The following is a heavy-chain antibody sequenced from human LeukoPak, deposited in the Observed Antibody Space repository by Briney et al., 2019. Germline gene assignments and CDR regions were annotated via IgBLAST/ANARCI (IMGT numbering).Heavy chain of an antibody. D-gene: IGHD3-22*01. CDR3: ARAQYVDISGFYPGY. CDR2: INHSGST. V-gene: IGHV4-34*01. Sequence: PSETLSLTCAVYGRSFSGYYWNWIRQPPGKGLEWIGEINHSGSTNYNPSLRSRVTISVDTSKSQFSLKLSSVTAADTAVYYCARAQYVDISGFYPGYWGQGTLVTVSS. J-gene: IGHJ4*02. CDR1: GRSFSGYY.